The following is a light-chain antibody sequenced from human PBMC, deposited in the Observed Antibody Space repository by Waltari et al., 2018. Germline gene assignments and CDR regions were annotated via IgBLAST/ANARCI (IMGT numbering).Light chain of an antibody. J-gene: IGKJ4*01. CDR1: QSVLYSSNNKNY. Sequence: DIVMTQSPDYLAVSLGERAHIHCKSSQSVLYSSNNKNYLAWYHKKPGQPPKLLIYWASTRESGVPDRFSGSGSGTHFTLTITSLQAEDVAVYYCQQYYSIPLTFGGGTRMEIK. CDR2: WAS. V-gene: IGKV4-1*01. CDR3: QQYYSIPLT.